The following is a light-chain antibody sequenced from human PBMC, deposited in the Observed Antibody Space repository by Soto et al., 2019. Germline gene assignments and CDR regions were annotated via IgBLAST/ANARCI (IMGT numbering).Light chain of an antibody. CDR2: EVS. Sequence: QSVLTQPASVSGSPGQSITISCTGTSSDVGGYNYVSWYQQHPGKAPKLMIYEVSNRPSGLSNRFSGSKSGNTASLTIFGLQAEDEADYYCSSYTSSSTYVFGTGTKVTVL. CDR1: SSDVGGYNY. CDR3: SSYTSSSTYV. V-gene: IGLV2-14*01. J-gene: IGLJ1*01.